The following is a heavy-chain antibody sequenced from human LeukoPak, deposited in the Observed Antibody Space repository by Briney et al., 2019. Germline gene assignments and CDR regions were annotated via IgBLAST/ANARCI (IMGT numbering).Heavy chain of an antibody. V-gene: IGHV5-51*01. CDR1: GYSFTSYW. CDR2: IYPGDSDT. D-gene: IGHD2-15*01. CDR3: ARLPCSGGSSYGNYYYYYMDV. Sequence: HGESLKISCKGSGYSFTSYWIGWVRQMPGKGLEGMGIIYPGDSDTRYSPSFQGQVTISADKSISTAYLQWSSLKASDTAMYYCARLPCSGGSSYGNYYYYYMDVWGKGTTVTVSS. J-gene: IGHJ6*03.